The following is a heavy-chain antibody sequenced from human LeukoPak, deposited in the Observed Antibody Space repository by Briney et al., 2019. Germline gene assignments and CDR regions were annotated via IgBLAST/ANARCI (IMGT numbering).Heavy chain of an antibody. CDR2: IYYSGST. J-gene: IGHJ4*02. CDR1: GGSISSSSYY. V-gene: IGHV4-39*07. Sequence: SETLSLTCTVSGGSISSSSYYWGWIRQPPGKGLEWIGTIYYSGSTYNPSLKSRVTISGDTSKNQFSLRLSSVTAADTAVYYCARASYSYDINGWVPFDYWGQGTLVTVSS. D-gene: IGHD3-22*01. CDR3: ARASYSYDINGWVPFDY.